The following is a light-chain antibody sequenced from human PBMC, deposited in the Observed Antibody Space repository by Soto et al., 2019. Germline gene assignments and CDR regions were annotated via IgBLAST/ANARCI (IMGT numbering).Light chain of an antibody. CDR2: DAF. V-gene: IGKV3-11*01. CDR3: HHFGSLPET. J-gene: IGKJ1*01. Sequence: DIVLTQSPATLSLSPGERATLSCRASQSVSNYLAWYQQKPGQAPRLLIYDAFNRATGIPPRFSGSGSGTDFTLTISRLEPEDFAVYYCHHFGSLPETFGQGTNVE. CDR1: QSVSNY.